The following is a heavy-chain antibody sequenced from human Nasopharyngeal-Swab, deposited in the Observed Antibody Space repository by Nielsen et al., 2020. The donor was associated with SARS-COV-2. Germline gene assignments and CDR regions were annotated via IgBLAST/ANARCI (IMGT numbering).Heavy chain of an antibody. D-gene: IGHD3-3*01. CDR2: ISYDGSNK. V-gene: IGHV3-30*04. CDR3: AREDPGASGGLLDY. Sequence: GGSLRLSCAASGFTFSSYAMHWVRQAPGKGLEWVAVISYDGSNKYYADSVKGRFTISRDNSKNTLYLQMNSLRAEDTAVYYCAREDPGASGGLLDYWGQGTLVTVSS. J-gene: IGHJ4*02. CDR1: GFTFSSYA.